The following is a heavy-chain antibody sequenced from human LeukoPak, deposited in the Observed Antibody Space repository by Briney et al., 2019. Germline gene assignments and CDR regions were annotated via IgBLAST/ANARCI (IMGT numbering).Heavy chain of an antibody. CDR2: IYYSGST. CDR3: AREQVAPRPYNWFDP. V-gene: IGHV4-39*07. Sequence: SETLSLTCTVSGGSISTSNYYWGWIRQPPGKGLEWIGSIYYSGSTYYNPPLESRVTISVDTSKNQFSLKLSSVTAADTAVYYCAREQVAPRPYNWFDPWGQGTLVTVSS. CDR1: GGSISTSNYY. D-gene: IGHD5-12*01. J-gene: IGHJ5*02.